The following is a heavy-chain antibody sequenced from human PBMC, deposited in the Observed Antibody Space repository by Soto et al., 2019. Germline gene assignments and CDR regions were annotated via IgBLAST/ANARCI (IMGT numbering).Heavy chain of an antibody. CDR3: ARGSGWYPPFDY. Sequence: QVQLVQSGAEEKKPGASVKVSCKASGYTVTSYAMHWVRQAPGQRLEWMGWINAGNGNTKYSQKFQGRVTITRDTSASTAYMELSSLRSEDTAVYYCARGSGWYPPFDYWGQGTLVTVSS. V-gene: IGHV1-3*05. J-gene: IGHJ4*02. CDR2: INAGNGNT. CDR1: GYTVTSYA. D-gene: IGHD6-19*01.